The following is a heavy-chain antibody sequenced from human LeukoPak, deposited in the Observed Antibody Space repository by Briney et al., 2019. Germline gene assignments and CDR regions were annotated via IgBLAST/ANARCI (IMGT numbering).Heavy chain of an antibody. Sequence: ASVKVSCKASGYTFTSYDINWVRQATGQGLEWMGWMNPNSGNTGYAQKFQGRVTMTRNTSISTAYMELSSLRSEDTAVYYCARETDGSGNFDYWGQGTLVTVSP. D-gene: IGHD3-10*01. J-gene: IGHJ4*02. CDR1: GYTFTSYD. V-gene: IGHV1-8*01. CDR3: ARETDGSGNFDY. CDR2: MNPNSGNT.